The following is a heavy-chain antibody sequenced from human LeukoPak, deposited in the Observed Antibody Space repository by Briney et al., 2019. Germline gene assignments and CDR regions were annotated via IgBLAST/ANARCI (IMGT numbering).Heavy chain of an antibody. V-gene: IGHV1-69*04. CDR3: ARDSGRPPTSFDY. CDR2: IIPILDLT. Sequence: SVKVSCKASGGTFNHFGINWVRQAPGRGLEWMGRIIPILDLTKYAPKIQDRVTITADKSTSTAYMELNSLRSEDTAVYFCARDSGRPPTSFDYWGQGTLVTVSS. CDR1: GGTFNHFG. J-gene: IGHJ4*02. D-gene: IGHD1-1*01.